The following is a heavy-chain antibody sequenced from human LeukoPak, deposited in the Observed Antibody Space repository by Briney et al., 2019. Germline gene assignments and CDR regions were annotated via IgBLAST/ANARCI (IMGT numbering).Heavy chain of an antibody. CDR3: AKLGGQEVYNYYVGV. CDR1: GFTFSTYA. Sequence: GGSLRLSCAASGFTFSTYAMSWVRQAPGKGLEWVSGIIDSGDITYYANSVKGRFTISRDNSKNTLYLQMNSLRAEDTAVYYCAKLGGQEVYNYYVGVWGKGTTVAVSS. V-gene: IGHV3-23*01. J-gene: IGHJ6*03. D-gene: IGHD3-16*01. CDR2: IIDSGDIT.